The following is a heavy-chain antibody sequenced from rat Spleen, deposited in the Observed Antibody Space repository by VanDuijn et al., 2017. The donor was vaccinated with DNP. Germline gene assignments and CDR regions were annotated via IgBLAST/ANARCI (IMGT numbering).Heavy chain of an antibody. J-gene: IGHJ4*01. CDR1: GFTFSDYA. D-gene: IGHD1-12*01. Sequence: EVQLVESGGGLVQPGRSLKLSCAASGFTFSDYAMAWVRQAPKKGLEWVATISTSGGSTYYRDSVKGRFTISRDNAKSTLYLQMDSLRSEDTATYYCARHRTIMPYYYAMDAWGQGASVTVSS. V-gene: IGHV5S23*01. CDR2: ISTSGGST. CDR3: ARHRTIMPYYYAMDA.